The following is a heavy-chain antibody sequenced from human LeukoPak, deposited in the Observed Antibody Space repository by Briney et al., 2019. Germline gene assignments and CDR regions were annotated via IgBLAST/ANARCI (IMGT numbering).Heavy chain of an antibody. CDR3: ARDAGYCTGGSCWYFGH. D-gene: IGHD2-15*01. Sequence: ASVKVSCKASGYTFTDYYMHLVRQAPGQGLEWMGLINLNCGGTNFAQRLQGRVTVTRDTSISTAYMDLSRLIYDDTAVYYCARDAGYCTGGSCWYFGHWGQGTLVTVST. CDR1: GYTFTDYY. CDR2: INLNCGGT. V-gene: IGHV1-2*02. J-gene: IGHJ4*02.